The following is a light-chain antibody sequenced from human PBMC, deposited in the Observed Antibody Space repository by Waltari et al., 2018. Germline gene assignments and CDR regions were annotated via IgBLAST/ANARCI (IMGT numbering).Light chain of an antibody. CDR2: GAS. J-gene: IGKJ1*01. CDR1: QGISSD. CDR3: QQSKIWPA. V-gene: IGKV3-15*01. Sequence: EIVMTQSPATLSVSPGERATRAGRASQGISSDLAWYQQKPGQAPRLLIFGASTRATGVPGRFSGSGSGTEFTLTISSLQSEDFGVYYCQQSKIWPAFGQGTKVEIK.